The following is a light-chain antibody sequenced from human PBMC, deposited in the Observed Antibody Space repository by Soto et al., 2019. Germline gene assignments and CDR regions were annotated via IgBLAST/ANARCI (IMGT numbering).Light chain of an antibody. CDR1: QSISSY. J-gene: IGKJ1*01. CDR2: AAS. Sequence: DIKVYQSPASVSATEGDRVTITCRASQSISSYLNWYQQKPGKAPKLLIYAASSLQSGVPSRFSGSGSGTDFTLTISSLQPEDFATYYCQQSYSTPQPFGQGAKVDIK. CDR3: QQSYSTPQP. V-gene: IGKV1-39*01.